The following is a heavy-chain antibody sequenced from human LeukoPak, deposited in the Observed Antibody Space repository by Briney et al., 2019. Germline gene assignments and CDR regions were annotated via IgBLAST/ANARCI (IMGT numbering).Heavy chain of an antibody. CDR1: GGTFSSYA. Sequence: SVKVSCKASGGTFSSYAISWVRQAPGQGLEWMGRIIPILGIANYAQKFQGRVTITADKSTSTAYMELSSLRSEDTAVYYCARAASGYSYGDYFDYWGQGALVTVSS. CDR2: IIPILGIA. D-gene: IGHD5-18*01. V-gene: IGHV1-69*04. CDR3: ARAASGYSYGDYFDY. J-gene: IGHJ4*02.